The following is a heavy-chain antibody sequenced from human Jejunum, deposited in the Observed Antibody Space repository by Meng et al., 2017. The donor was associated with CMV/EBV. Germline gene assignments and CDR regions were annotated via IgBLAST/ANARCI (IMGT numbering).Heavy chain of an antibody. Sequence: VPLVDSGVGLVKPGESLRVSCVGTGINFNDAWMSWVRQAPGKGLEWIGRIKSKGSGGTTDYAAPVKDRFIISRDDSKNTLYLQMNSLEIEDTAIYFCAWDIAFYLAKWGQGALVTVYS. CDR2: IKSKGSGGTT. J-gene: IGHJ4*02. CDR3: AWDIAFYLAK. V-gene: IGHV3-15*01. CDR1: GINFNDAW. D-gene: IGHD3-3*02.